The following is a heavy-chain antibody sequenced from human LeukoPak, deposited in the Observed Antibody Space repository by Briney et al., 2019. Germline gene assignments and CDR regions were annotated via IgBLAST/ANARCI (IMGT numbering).Heavy chain of an antibody. Sequence: SETLSLTCGVSGGSFSGYYWNWIRQPPGKGLEWIGEINHSGSTNYNPSLKSRVTISVDTSKNQFSLKLSSVTAADTAVYYCARGPCCGGDCYPIWYFDYWGQGTLVTVSS. CDR2: INHSGST. CDR1: GGSFSGYY. CDR3: ARGPCCGGDCYPIWYFDY. J-gene: IGHJ4*02. V-gene: IGHV4-34*01. D-gene: IGHD2-21*02.